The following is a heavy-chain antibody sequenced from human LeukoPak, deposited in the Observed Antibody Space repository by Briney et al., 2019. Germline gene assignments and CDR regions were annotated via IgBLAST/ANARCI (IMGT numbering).Heavy chain of an antibody. Sequence: ASVKISCTISGYTLTELSMPWVRQAPGNGLVWRGGFDPEDGETLYAQKFQGRVTMTEDTSTDTAYMELSSLRSEDTAVYYCATCSSTSCYRRNAFDIWGQGTMVTVSS. J-gene: IGHJ3*02. CDR1: GYTLTELS. CDR2: FDPEDGET. D-gene: IGHD2-2*01. V-gene: IGHV1-24*01. CDR3: ATCSSTSCYRRNAFDI.